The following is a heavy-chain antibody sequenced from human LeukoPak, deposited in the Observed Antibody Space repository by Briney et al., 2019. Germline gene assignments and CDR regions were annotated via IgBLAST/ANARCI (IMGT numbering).Heavy chain of an antibody. CDR3: AKDSGDDNSADYGFDY. CDR2: IISSGGST. CDR1: GFTFSSYA. V-gene: IGHV3-23*01. J-gene: IGHJ4*02. Sequence: GSLRLSCAASGFTFSSYAMTWVRQSPGKGLEWVSAIISSGGSTYYADSVKGRFTISRDNSKNTLYLQMNSLRAEDTAVYYCAKDSGDDNSADYGFDYWGQGALVTVSS. D-gene: IGHD3-22*01.